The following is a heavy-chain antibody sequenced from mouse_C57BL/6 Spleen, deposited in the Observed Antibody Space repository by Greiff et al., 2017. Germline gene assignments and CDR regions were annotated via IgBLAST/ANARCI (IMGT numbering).Heavy chain of an antibody. D-gene: IGHD4-1*01. CDR3: ARSSWETYYFDY. Sequence: QVQLQQSGAELVRPGTSVKVSCKASGYAFTNYLIEWVKQRPGQGLEWIGVINPGSGGTNYNEKFKGKATLTADKSSSTAYMQLSSLTSEDSAVYFCARSSWETYYFDYWGQGTTLTVSS. CDR2: INPGSGGT. CDR1: GYAFTNYL. V-gene: IGHV1-54*01. J-gene: IGHJ2*01.